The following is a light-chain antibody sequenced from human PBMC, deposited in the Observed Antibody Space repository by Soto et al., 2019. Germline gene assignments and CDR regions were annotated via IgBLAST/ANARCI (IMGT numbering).Light chain of an antibody. J-gene: IGKJ1*01. V-gene: IGKV3-15*01. Sequence: EIVRTKSQATLSVSPGERATLSCRASQSVSSNLAWYQQKPGQAPRLLIYGASTRATGIPARFSGSGSGTEFTLTISSLQSEDFAVYYCQLYNNWPRTFGQGTNVDIK. CDR3: QLYNNWPRT. CDR2: GAS. CDR1: QSVSSN.